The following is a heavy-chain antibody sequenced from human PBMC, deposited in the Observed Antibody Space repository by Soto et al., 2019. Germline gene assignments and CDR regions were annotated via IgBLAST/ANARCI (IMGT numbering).Heavy chain of an antibody. CDR1: GFFFSSYT. CDR2: FSATSENT. J-gene: IGHJ4*02. CDR3: AKAIDQQWVRLPFDY. Sequence: EVQLLESGGGLVQPGGSLRLSCVGSGFFFSSYTMTWVRQAPGKGLEWVSGFSATSENTYYADSVRGRFTISRDNSKNTLFLQMNSLTAEDTAKYYCAKAIDQQWVRLPFDYWGQGILVIVSS. V-gene: IGHV3-23*01. D-gene: IGHD6-19*01.